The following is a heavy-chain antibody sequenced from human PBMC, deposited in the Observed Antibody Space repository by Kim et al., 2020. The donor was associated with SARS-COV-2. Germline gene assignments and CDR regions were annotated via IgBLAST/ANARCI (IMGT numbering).Heavy chain of an antibody. CDR2: IYYSGST. CDR1: GGSISSYY. J-gene: IGHJ6*02. V-gene: IGHV4-59*01. Sequence: SETLSLTCTVSGGSISSYYWSWIRQPPGKGLEWIGYIYYSGSTNYNPSLKSRVTISVDTSKNQFSLKLSSVTAADTAVYYCARDQGSGWRYNYYYYGMDVWGQGTTVTVSS. D-gene: IGHD6-19*01. CDR3: ARDQGSGWRYNYYYYGMDV.